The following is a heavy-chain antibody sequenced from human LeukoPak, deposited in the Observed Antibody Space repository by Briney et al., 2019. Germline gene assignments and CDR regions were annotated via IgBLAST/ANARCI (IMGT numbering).Heavy chain of an antibody. J-gene: IGHJ4*02. CDR1: GFTFSSYS. CDR3: ARGSGSWFPDY. D-gene: IGHD6-13*01. V-gene: IGHV3-21*01. CDR2: ISSSSSYI. Sequence: GGSLRLSCAASGFTFSSYSMNWVRQAPGRGLEWVSSISSSSSYIYYADSVKGRFTISRDNSKNTLYLQMNSLRAEDTAVYYCARGSGSWFPDYWGQGTLVTVSS.